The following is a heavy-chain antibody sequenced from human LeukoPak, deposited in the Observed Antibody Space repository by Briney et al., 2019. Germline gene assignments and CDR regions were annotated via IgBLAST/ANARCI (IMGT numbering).Heavy chain of an antibody. CDR1: GGSISSGDYY. CDR3: ARTYYYDSSALGGLDY. Sequence: PSETLSLTCTVSGGSISSGDYYWSWIRQPPGKGLEWIGYIYYSGSTYYNPSLKSRVTISVDTSKNQFSLKLSSVTAADTAVYYCARTYYYDSSALGGLDYWGQGTLVTVSS. D-gene: IGHD3-22*01. CDR2: IYYSGST. J-gene: IGHJ4*02. V-gene: IGHV4-30-4*08.